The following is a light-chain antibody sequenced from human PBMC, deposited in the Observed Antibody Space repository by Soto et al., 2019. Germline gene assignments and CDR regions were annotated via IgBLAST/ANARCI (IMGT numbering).Light chain of an antibody. Sequence: EIVLTQSPGTLSLSPGDRATLSCRASQSVSSNYLAWYQQKPGQAPRLRIYGASSRATGIPDRFSGGGSGTDFTLAISRLEPEDFAVYYCQQYGTSPPYTFGQGTKLEIK. CDR3: QQYGTSPPYT. CDR1: QSVSSNY. CDR2: GAS. V-gene: IGKV3-20*01. J-gene: IGKJ2*01.